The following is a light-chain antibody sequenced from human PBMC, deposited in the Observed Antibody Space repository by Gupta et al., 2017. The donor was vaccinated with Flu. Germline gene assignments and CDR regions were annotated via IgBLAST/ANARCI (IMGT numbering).Light chain of an antibody. CDR2: GAS. CDR3: QRPGGSPKWT. Sequence: TLSLSPGERATLSCRASQSLSANFLAWYQQKPGQAPRLLIYGASSRATGIPDRFSGSGSGTDFTLTISRLEPEDFAVYYCQRPGGSPKWTFGQGTKVEIK. V-gene: IGKV3-20*01. J-gene: IGKJ1*01. CDR1: QSLSANF.